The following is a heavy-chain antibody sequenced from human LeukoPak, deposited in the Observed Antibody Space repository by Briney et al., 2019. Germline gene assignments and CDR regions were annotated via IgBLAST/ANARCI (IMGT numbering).Heavy chain of an antibody. D-gene: IGHD6-19*01. CDR3: ALTGYSSGWTPVNWFDP. J-gene: IGHJ5*02. Sequence: ASVKVSCKASGGTFSSYTISRVRQAPGQGLEWMGRIIPILGIANYAQKFQGRVTITADKSTSTAYMELSSLRSEDTAVYYCALTGYSSGWTPVNWFDPWGQGTLVTVSS. CDR2: IIPILGIA. V-gene: IGHV1-69*02. CDR1: GGTFSSYT.